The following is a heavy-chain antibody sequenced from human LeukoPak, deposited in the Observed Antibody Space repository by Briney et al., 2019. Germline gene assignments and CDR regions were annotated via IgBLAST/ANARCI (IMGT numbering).Heavy chain of an antibody. CDR3: ARARGAGPGAHFDY. D-gene: IGHD3-10*01. CDR1: GFTFSGGY. CDR2: ISSVGSSI. Sequence: GGSLRLSCAASGFTFSGGYMSWIRQAPGKGLEWVSYISSVGSSIVYADSVKGRFTISRDNAKNSLFLQTNSLRAEDTAVYYCARARGAGPGAHFDYWGQGTPVIVSS. J-gene: IGHJ4*02. V-gene: IGHV3-11*01.